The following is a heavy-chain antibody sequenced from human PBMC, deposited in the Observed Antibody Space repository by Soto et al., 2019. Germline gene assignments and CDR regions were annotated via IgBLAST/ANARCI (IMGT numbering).Heavy chain of an antibody. Sequence: PSETLSLTCTVSGGSISSDDYYWSWIRQPPGKGLEWIGYIYYSGRTAYNPSLKSRLIISIDTSKNQFSLNLNSVSGADTAVYYCARELSNSPDHFDYWGQGTLVTVSS. V-gene: IGHV4-30-4*01. CDR3: ARELSNSPDHFDY. J-gene: IGHJ4*02. CDR2: IYYSGRT. CDR1: GGSISSDDYY. D-gene: IGHD6-6*01.